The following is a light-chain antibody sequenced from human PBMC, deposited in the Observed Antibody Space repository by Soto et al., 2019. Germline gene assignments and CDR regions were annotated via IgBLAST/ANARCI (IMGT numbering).Light chain of an antibody. J-gene: IGKJ2*01. CDR2: GAS. CDR3: QHYGSSPGYT. CDR1: QSVSSSY. Sequence: EIVLTQSPGTLSLSPGERATLSCRASQSVSSSYLAWYRQKPGQAPRLLIYGASRRATGIPDRFSGSGSGTDLTLTISRLEPADFAVYYCQHYGSSPGYTFGQGTKLEIK. V-gene: IGKV3-20*01.